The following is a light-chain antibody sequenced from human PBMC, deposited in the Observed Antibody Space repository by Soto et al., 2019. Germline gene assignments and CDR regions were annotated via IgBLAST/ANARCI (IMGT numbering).Light chain of an antibody. CDR1: SSDVGNYNL. CDR3: CSYAGSSTYV. J-gene: IGLJ1*01. V-gene: IGLV2-23*01. Sequence: QSVLTQPASVSGSPGQSITISCTGTSSDVGNYNLVSWYQQHPGKAPKLMIYEGSKRPSGVSNRFSGSKSGNTASLTISILQAEYEADYYCCSYAGSSTYVFGTGTKVTVL. CDR2: EGS.